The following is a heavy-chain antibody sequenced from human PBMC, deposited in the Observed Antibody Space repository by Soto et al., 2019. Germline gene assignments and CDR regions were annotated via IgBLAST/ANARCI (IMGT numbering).Heavy chain of an antibody. CDR2: IYPGDSDT. CDR1: GYSFTSYW. D-gene: IGHD3-16*01. J-gene: IGHJ6*02. Sequence: GEALKISCKGSGYSFTSYWIGWVRQMPGKGLEWMGIIYPGDSDTRYSPSFQGQVTISADKSISTAYLQWSSLKASDTAMYYCARLGAFNYYGMDVWGQGTTVTVSS. CDR3: ARLGAFNYYGMDV. V-gene: IGHV5-51*01.